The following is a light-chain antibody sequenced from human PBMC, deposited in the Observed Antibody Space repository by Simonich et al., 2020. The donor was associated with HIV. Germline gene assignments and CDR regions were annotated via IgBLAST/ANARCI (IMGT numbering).Light chain of an antibody. CDR3: ETWDSNSWV. CDR2: LEGSGSY. CDR1: SGHSSYI. Sequence: QPVLTQSSSASASLGSSVKLTCTLSSGHSSYIIAWHQQQPGKAPRYLMKLEGSGSYNKGGGVPDRFSGSSSGADRYLTISNLQAEDEADYYCETWDSNSWVFGGGTKLTVL. J-gene: IGLJ3*02. V-gene: IGLV4-60*03.